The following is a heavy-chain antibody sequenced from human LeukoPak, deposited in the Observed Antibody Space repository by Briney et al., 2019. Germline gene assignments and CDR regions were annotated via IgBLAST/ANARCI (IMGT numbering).Heavy chain of an antibody. CDR2: INPNSGGT. D-gene: IGHD3-22*01. Sequence: ASVKVSCKASGYTFTGYYMHWVRQAPGQGLEWMGWINPNSGGTNYAQKFQGRVTMTRDTSISTAYMELSRLRSDDTAVYYCARETQPRDYYDSSGYHFDYWGQGTLVTVSS. J-gene: IGHJ4*02. V-gene: IGHV1-2*02. CDR1: GYTFTGYY. CDR3: ARETQPRDYYDSSGYHFDY.